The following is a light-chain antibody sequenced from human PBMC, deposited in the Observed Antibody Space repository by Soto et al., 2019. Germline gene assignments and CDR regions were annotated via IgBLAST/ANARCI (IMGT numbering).Light chain of an antibody. CDR3: NSYTGSSTYV. V-gene: IGLV2-18*02. J-gene: IGLJ1*01. CDR1: SSDVGSYNR. Sequence: QSALTQPPSVSGSPGQSVAISCTGTSSDVGSYNRVSWYQQPPGAAPKLMIYEVSNRPSGVPDRFSGSKSGNTASLTISGLQAEDEADYYCNSYTGSSTYVFGPGTKLT. CDR2: EVS.